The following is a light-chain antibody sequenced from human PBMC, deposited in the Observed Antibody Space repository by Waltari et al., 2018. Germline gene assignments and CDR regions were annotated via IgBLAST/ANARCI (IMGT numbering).Light chain of an antibody. CDR1: QNVYTN. CDR2: RAS. CDR3: QQYNNWPPIT. J-gene: IGKJ5*01. Sequence: VMTQSPDTLSVSPGERATLSCSASQNVYTNLAWYQHSPGQPPRLLIFRASTRASGIPARFSGSGSGTEFTLTISSLQSEDSAVYYCQQYNNWPPITFGQGTRLEIK. V-gene: IGKV3-15*01.